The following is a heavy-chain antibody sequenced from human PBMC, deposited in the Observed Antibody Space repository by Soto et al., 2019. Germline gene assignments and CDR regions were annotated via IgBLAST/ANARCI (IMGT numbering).Heavy chain of an antibody. CDR1: GYTFTSYA. CDR3: ATDLFRTDTAMVTGWFDP. D-gene: IGHD5-18*01. J-gene: IGHJ5*02. V-gene: IGHV1-24*01. CDR2: FDPEDGET. Sequence: ASVKVSCKASGYTFTSYAMHWVRQAPGQRLEWMGGFDPEDGETIYAQKFQGRVTMTEDTSTDTAYMELSSLRSEDTAVYYCATDLFRTDTAMVTGWFDPWGQGTLVTVSS.